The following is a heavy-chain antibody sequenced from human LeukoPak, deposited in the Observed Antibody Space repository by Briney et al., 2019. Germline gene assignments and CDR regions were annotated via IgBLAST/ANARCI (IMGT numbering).Heavy chain of an antibody. CDR1: GYTFAGYY. CDR2: INPNSGGT. J-gene: IGHJ4*02. Sequence: ASVKVSCKASGYTFAGYYMHWVRQAPGQGLEWMGWINPNSGGTNYAQKFQGRVTMTRDTSISTAYMELSRLRSDDTAVYYCARTYSSGYYYVPTFDYWGQGTLVTVSS. CDR3: ARTYSSGYYYVPTFDY. D-gene: IGHD3-22*01. V-gene: IGHV1-2*02.